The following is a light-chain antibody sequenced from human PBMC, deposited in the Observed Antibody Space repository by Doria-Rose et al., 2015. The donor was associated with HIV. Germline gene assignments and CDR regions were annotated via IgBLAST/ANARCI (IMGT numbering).Light chain of an antibody. CDR1: QSIRSY. Sequence: ASVGDRVTITCRASQSIRSYLNWYQQKPGKAPKLLIYTASNLQSGVPSRFSGSGSGTDFTLTISSLQPEDFATYYCQQSSSTLYTFGQGTKLEIK. CDR3: QQSSSTLYT. V-gene: IGKV1-39*01. J-gene: IGKJ2*01. CDR2: TAS.